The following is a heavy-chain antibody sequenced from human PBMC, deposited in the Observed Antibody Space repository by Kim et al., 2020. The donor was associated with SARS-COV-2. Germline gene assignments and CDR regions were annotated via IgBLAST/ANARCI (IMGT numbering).Heavy chain of an antibody. Sequence: SVKVSCKASGGTFSSYSISWVRQAPGQGLEWMGGIIPIFGTANYAQKFQGRVTITADESTSTAYMELSSLRSEDTAVYYCARICGGDCYGYFQHWGQGTLVTVSS. J-gene: IGHJ1*01. CDR1: GGTFSSYS. CDR3: ARICGGDCYGYFQH. D-gene: IGHD2-21*02. V-gene: IGHV1-69*13. CDR2: IIPIFGTA.